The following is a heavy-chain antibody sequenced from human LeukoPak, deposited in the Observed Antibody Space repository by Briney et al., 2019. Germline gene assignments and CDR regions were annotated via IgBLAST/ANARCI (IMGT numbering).Heavy chain of an antibody. Sequence: SETLSLTCTVSGGSINNYYWSWIRQPAGKGLEWIGRIYTRGSTNYNPSLKGRVTMSVDTFKNQFSLKLSSVTAADTAVYYCARGRYCSADICSGGDAFDIWGQGTMVSVSS. CDR2: IYTRGST. J-gene: IGHJ3*02. CDR1: GGSINNYY. D-gene: IGHD2-15*01. CDR3: ARGRYCSADICSGGDAFDI. V-gene: IGHV4-4*07.